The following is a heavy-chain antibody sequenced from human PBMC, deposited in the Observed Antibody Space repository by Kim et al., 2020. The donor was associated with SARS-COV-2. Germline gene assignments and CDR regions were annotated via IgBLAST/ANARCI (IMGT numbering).Heavy chain of an antibody. CDR2: ISWDGGRT. CDR1: GFTFDDYT. J-gene: IGHJ5*02. Sequence: GGSLRLSCAVSGFTFDDYTMHWVRQAPGKGLEWVSLISWDGGRTYYADSVKGRFTISRDNSKNSLYLQMNSLRSEDTAMYYCAKGSRHDYVWGSYPTTWGQGTLVTVSS. V-gene: IGHV3-43*01. D-gene: IGHD3-16*02. CDR3: AKGSRHDYVWGSYPTT.